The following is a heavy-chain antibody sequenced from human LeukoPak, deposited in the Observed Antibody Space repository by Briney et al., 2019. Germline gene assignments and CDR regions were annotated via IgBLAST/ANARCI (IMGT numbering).Heavy chain of an antibody. CDR3: AKDNDSTPYYFDY. Sequence: PGGSLRLSCAASGFTFSSYAMSWVRQAPGKGLEWVSAISGSGGSTYYADSVKGRFTISRDNSKNTLYLQMNSLRAEETAVYYCAKDNDSTPYYFDYWGQGTLVTVSS. V-gene: IGHV3-23*01. CDR2: ISGSGGST. CDR1: GFTFSSYA. D-gene: IGHD2-15*01. J-gene: IGHJ4*02.